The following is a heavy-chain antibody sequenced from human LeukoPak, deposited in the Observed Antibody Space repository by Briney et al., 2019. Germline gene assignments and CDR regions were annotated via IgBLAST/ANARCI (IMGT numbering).Heavy chain of an antibody. Sequence: SETLSLTCAVYGGSFSGYYWSWIRQPPGKGLEWIGEINHSGSTNYNPSLKSRVTISVDTSKNQFSLKLSSVTAADTAVYSCARGVVVQNRHGSGKENWFDPWGQGTLVTVSS. V-gene: IGHV4-34*01. D-gene: IGHD2-15*01. J-gene: IGHJ5*02. CDR3: ARGVVVQNRHGSGKENWFDP. CDR1: GGSFSGYY. CDR2: INHSGST.